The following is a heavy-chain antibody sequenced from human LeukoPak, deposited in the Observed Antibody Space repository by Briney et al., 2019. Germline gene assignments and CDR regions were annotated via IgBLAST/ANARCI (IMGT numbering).Heavy chain of an antibody. Sequence: GGSLRLSCAASGNYWMHWVRQAPGKGLVWVSHINSDGSWTGYADSVKGRFTISRDNSKNTLYLQMNSLRAEDTAVYYCARDRSVSSSWYSVGLASYYYYGMDVWGQGTTVTVSS. V-gene: IGHV3-74*01. CDR2: INSDGSWT. D-gene: IGHD6-13*01. CDR3: ARDRSVSSSWYSVGLASYYYYGMDV. J-gene: IGHJ6*02. CDR1: GNYW.